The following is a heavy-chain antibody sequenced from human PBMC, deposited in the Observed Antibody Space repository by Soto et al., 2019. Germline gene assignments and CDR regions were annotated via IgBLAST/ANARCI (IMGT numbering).Heavy chain of an antibody. V-gene: IGHV3-23*01. CDR1: GFTFSTYA. J-gene: IGHJ4*02. CDR3: PKGGWLDY. CDR2: ISGSDGST. Sequence: EVQLLESGGGLVQPGGSLRLSCTASGFTFSTYAMSWVRQAPGKGLEWVSVISGSDGSTDYADSVKGRFTISRDNSKNALYLPMNSLRAEDSAIYYCPKGGWLDYWGPGTLVTVSS. D-gene: IGHD5-12*01.